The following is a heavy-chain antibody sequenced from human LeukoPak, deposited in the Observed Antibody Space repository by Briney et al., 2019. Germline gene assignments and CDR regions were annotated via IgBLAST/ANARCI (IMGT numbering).Heavy chain of an antibody. CDR2: INPSGGST. V-gene: IGHV1-46*01. D-gene: IGHD2-2*02. CDR1: GYTFTSYY. Sequence: GASVKVPCKASGYTFTSYYMHWVRQAPGQGLEWMGIINPSGGSTSYAQKFQGRVTMTRDTSTSTVYMELSSLRSEDTAVYYCARAYCSRTSCYNIVPYFGYWGQGTLVTVSS. J-gene: IGHJ4*02. CDR3: ARAYCSRTSCYNIVPYFGY.